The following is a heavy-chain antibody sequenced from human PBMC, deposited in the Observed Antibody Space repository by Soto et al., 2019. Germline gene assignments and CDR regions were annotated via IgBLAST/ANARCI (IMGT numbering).Heavy chain of an antibody. V-gene: IGHV3-23*01. CDR1: GFTFSPYA. CDR2: LSGSGGTT. J-gene: IGHJ4*02. Sequence: GGSLRLSCSTSGFTFSPYAMNWVRQAPGKGLKWVSALSGSGGTTYYADSVRGRFTISRDNSKNTLFLQMSSLRAEDTALYYCAKQRAGYGSGSDTFYFDFWGQGTLVTVSS. D-gene: IGHD3-10*01. CDR3: AKQRAGYGSGSDTFYFDF.